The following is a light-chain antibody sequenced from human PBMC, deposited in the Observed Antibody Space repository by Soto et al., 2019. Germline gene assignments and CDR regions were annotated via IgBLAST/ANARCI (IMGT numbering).Light chain of an antibody. Sequence: QSALTQPASVSGSPGQSVTISCAGTSDDIGAYDYVSWYQQPPGNAPKLLVYEVTNRPSGVSDRFSGSKSGNTASLTISGLQAADEADYYCNSYTNSSAVVFGGGTKVTVL. J-gene: IGLJ2*01. CDR1: SDDIGAYDY. CDR2: EVT. CDR3: NSYTNSSAVV. V-gene: IGLV2-14*01.